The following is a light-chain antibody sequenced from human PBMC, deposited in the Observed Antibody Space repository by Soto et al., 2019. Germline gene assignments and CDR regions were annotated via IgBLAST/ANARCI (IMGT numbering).Light chain of an antibody. Sequence: DVVMTQSPLSLPVSLGQAASISCRSTQTLVYADGNIYLTWFHQRPGQSPRRLIYMVSKRDSGVPDRFSGSGSGTAFTLRTSRVEPEDVGVYYCMQGTHWPWTFGQGTMVEIK. V-gene: IGKV2-30*01. CDR3: MQGTHWPWT. CDR2: MVS. CDR1: QTLVYADGNIY. J-gene: IGKJ1*01.